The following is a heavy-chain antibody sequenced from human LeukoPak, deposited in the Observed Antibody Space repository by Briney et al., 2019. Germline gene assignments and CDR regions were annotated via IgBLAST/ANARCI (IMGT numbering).Heavy chain of an antibody. CDR1: GGSFSGYS. V-gene: IGHV4-34*01. D-gene: IGHD3-3*01. CDR3: ARGVRFLEWLPAGGLDP. J-gene: IGHJ5*02. Sequence: SETLSLTCAVYGGSFSGYSWSWIRQPPGKGLEWIGEINHTGSTNYNPSLKSRVTISVDTSKNQFSLKLSSVTAADTAVYYCARGVRFLEWLPAGGLDPWGQGTLVTVSS. CDR2: INHTGST.